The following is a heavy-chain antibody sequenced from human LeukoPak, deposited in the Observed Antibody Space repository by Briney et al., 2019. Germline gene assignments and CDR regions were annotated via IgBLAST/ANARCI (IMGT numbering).Heavy chain of an antibody. J-gene: IGHJ3*02. CDR1: GFTFGSYA. D-gene: IGHD3-10*01. V-gene: IGHV3-23*01. CDR2: ISGTGGST. CDR3: AGAQKLLWFGELLYADAFDI. Sequence: GGSLRLSCAAPGFTFGSYAMSWVRQAPGKGLAWVSSISGTGGSTYHADSAQGRFTISRDNSKNTLYLQMNSLRAEDTAVYYCAGAQKLLWFGELLYADAFDIWGQGTMVTVSS.